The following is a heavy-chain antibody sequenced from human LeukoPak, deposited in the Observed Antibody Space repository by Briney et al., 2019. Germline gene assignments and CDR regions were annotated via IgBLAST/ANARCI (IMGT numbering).Heavy chain of an antibody. CDR1: GGSISSSSYY. V-gene: IGHV4-61*01. Sequence: SETLSLTCTVSGGSISSSSYYWSWIRQPPGKGLEWIGYIYYSGSTNYNPSLKSRVTISVDTSKNQFSLKLSSVTAADTAVYYCARDRGGSGDWGQGTLVTVSS. J-gene: IGHJ4*02. D-gene: IGHD2-15*01. CDR2: IYYSGST. CDR3: ARDRGGSGD.